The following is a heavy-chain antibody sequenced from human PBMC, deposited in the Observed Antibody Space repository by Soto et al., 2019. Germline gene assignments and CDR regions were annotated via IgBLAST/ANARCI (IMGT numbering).Heavy chain of an antibody. J-gene: IGHJ6*02. CDR3: ARGIAVAGITDYYYGMDV. CDR2: ITPIFGTA. D-gene: IGHD6-19*01. V-gene: IGHV1-69*01. Sequence: QVQLVQSGAEVKKPGSSVKVSCKASGGTFSSYAISWVRQAPGQGLEWMGGITPIFGTANYAQKFQGRVTITADESTSTAYMELSSLRSEDTAVYYCARGIAVAGITDYYYGMDVWGQGTTVTVSS. CDR1: GGTFSSYA.